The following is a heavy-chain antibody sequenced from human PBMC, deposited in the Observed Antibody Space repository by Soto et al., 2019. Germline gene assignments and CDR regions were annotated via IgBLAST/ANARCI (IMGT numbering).Heavy chain of an antibody. Sequence: QVHLVQSGGEVKKPGASVIVSCKTSGYNLSTYTINWVRQAPGHGLEWIGWISAKNGNTDYPRKFQGRVTVTMDTAKTTAYMEVRELSADDTAGYYCASGYFDHFFDFWGQGTLVTVSS. CDR3: ASGYFDHFFDF. CDR2: ISAKNGNT. CDR1: GYNLSTYT. D-gene: IGHD3-22*01. V-gene: IGHV1-18*04. J-gene: IGHJ4*02.